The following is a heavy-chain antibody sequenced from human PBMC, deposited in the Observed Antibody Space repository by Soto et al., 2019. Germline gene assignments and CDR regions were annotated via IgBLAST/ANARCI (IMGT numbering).Heavy chain of an antibody. J-gene: IGHJ4*02. D-gene: IGHD5-12*01. CDR3: AHIVVACLGYYFDY. CDR2: IYWDDDK. V-gene: IGHV2-5*02. CDR1: GFSLSSTRMA. Sequence: QITLKESGPTLVKPTQTLTLTCTFSGFSLSSTRMAVGWIRQPPGKALEWLALIYWDDDKRYSPFLKSRLTLTKDTSKNQVVLTMSNMDPVDTARSYCAHIVVACLGYYFDYWGQGTLVTVSS.